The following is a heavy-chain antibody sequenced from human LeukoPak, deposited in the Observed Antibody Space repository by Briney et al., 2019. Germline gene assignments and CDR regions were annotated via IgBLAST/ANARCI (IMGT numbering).Heavy chain of an antibody. CDR3: ATYSGGWYYFDY. D-gene: IGHD6-19*01. CDR1: GFTVSSNY. Sequence: GGSLRLSCAASGFTVSSNYMSWVRQAPGKGLEWVSVIYSGGSTYYADSVKGRFTISRDNSKNTLYLQMNSLRAEDTAVYYCATYSGGWYYFDYWGQGTLVTVSS. CDR2: IYSGGST. V-gene: IGHV3-66*01. J-gene: IGHJ4*02.